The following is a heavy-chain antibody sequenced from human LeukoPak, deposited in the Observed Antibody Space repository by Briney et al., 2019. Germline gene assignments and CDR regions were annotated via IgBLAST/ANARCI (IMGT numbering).Heavy chain of an antibody. CDR1: GFTFSSYW. J-gene: IGHJ2*01. V-gene: IGHV3-7*01. CDR2: IKQDGSEK. Sequence: GGPLRLSCAASGFTFSSYWMSWVRQAPGKGLEWVANIKQDGSEKYYVDSVKGRFTISRDNAKNSLYIQKNSLRAQDTAVYYCARDIYGDYVDWYSALCGRGTLVTVPS. D-gene: IGHD4-17*01. CDR3: ARDIYGDYVDWYSAL.